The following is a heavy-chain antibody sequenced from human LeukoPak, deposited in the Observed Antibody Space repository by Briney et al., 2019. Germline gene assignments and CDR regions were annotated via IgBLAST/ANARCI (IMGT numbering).Heavy chain of an antibody. J-gene: IGHJ5*02. CDR2: ISSSSSYI. CDR1: GFTFTSYW. CDR3: ARDWVRITIFGVGNNWFDP. D-gene: IGHD3-3*01. Sequence: GSLRLSCAASGFTFTSYWLSWVRQAPGKGLEWVSSISSSSSYIYYADSVKGRFTISRDNAKNSLYLQMNSLRAEDTAVYYCARDWVRITIFGVGNNWFDPWGQGTLVTVSS. V-gene: IGHV3-21*01.